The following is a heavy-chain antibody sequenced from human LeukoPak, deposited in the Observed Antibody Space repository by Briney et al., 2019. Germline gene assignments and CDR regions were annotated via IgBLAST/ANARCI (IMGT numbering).Heavy chain of an antibody. V-gene: IGHV4-61*02. CDR2: VSSSGKT. CDR1: ADSISSRIYY. Sequence: PSQTLSLTCSVSADSISSRIYYWTWIRQPAGKGLEWIGRVSSSGKTSYNPSLNSRVTMSLDTSKNQFFLNLTSVTAADTAVYYCATSSLTDDYWGRGILVTVSS. J-gene: IGHJ4*02. CDR3: ATSSLTDDY.